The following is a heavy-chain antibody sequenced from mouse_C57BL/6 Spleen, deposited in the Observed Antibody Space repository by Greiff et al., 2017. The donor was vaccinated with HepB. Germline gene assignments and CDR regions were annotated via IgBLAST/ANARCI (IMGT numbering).Heavy chain of an antibody. CDR3: TSSGVYDYAVHPMDY. CDR1: GYTFTDYE. Sequence: VKLLESGAELVRPGASVTLSCKASGYTFTDYEMHWVKQTPVHGLEWIGAIDPESGGTAYNQKFKGKAILTADKSSSTAYMELCSLTSEDSAVHYCTSSGVYDYAVHPMDYWGQGTSLTVSS. D-gene: IGHD2-4*01. CDR2: IDPESGGT. V-gene: IGHV1-15*01. J-gene: IGHJ4*01.